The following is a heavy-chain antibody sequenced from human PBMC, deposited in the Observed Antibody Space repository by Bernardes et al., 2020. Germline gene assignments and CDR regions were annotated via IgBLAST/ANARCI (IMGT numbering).Heavy chain of an antibody. Sequence: STYYAESVKARFTISRDNSRNTLYLELNSLRAEDTAVYYCSKNAKYSSSSMEVWGQGTTVTVS. J-gene: IGHJ6*02. D-gene: IGHD6-6*01. CDR3: SKNAKYSSSSMEV. CDR2: ST. V-gene: IGHV3-23*01.